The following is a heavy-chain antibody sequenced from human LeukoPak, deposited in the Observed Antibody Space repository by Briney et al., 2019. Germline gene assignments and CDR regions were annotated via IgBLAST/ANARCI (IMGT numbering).Heavy chain of an antibody. Sequence: GGSLRLSCVASGFTFSSYSMNWVRQAPGKGLEWVSYISSSSSTIYYADSGKGRFTISRDNAKNSLYLQMNSLRDEDTAVYYCASTSWGYCSGGSCYPAEYFQHWGQGTLVTVSS. J-gene: IGHJ1*01. CDR3: ASTSWGYCSGGSCYPAEYFQH. CDR2: ISSSSSTI. V-gene: IGHV3-48*02. CDR1: GFTFSSYS. D-gene: IGHD2-15*01.